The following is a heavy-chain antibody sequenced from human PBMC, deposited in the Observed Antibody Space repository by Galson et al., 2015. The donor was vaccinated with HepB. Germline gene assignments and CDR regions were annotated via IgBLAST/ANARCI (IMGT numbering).Heavy chain of an antibody. J-gene: IGHJ4*02. D-gene: IGHD6-19*01. Sequence: SLRLSCAASGFTFSNYWMQWVRQAPGKGLEWVANIKEDGTEKWYVDSVKGRFTISRDNSKNTLFLQMDSLRPDDTAVYYCAKSVWQWLVLDYWGQGTLVTVSS. CDR1: GFTFSNYW. CDR3: AKSVWQWLVLDY. V-gene: IGHV3-7*01. CDR2: IKEDGTEK.